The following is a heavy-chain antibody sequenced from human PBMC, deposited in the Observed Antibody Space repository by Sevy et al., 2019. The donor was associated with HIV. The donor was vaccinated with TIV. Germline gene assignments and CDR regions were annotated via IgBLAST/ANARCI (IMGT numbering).Heavy chain of an antibody. CDR2: ISDRSDTI. CDR3: AGVRDRYCSGGSCYYGYFFDY. V-gene: IGHV3-48*01. J-gene: IGHJ4*02. D-gene: IGHD2-15*01. Sequence: GGSPRLSCAASGFIFSNYYMTWVRQAPGKGLEWVSYISDRSDTIFYADSVKGRFTICRDNAKNALYRQRSSLGGEDTAVYYCAGVRDRYCSGGSCYYGYFFDYWGQGTLVTVSS. CDR1: GFIFSNYY.